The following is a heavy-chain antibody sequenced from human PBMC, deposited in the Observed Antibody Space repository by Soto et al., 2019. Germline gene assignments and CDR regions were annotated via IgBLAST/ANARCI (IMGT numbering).Heavy chain of an antibody. CDR2: ISYDGNYI. D-gene: IGHD3-16*01. J-gene: IGHJ6*02. CDR3: AKGILSATIGPYAMDV. CDR1: GFAFSSYA. Sequence: GALRLSCEASGFAFSSYAMHWVRQAPGKGLEWVGVISYDGNYIYYADSVKGRFTISRDNSKNTLYVQVNSLRPEDTAVYYCAKGILSATIGPYAMDVWGQGTTVT. V-gene: IGHV3-30*18.